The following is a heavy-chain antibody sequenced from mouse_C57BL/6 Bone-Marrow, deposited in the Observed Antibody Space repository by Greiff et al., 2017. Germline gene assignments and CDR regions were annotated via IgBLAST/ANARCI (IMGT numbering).Heavy chain of an antibody. J-gene: IGHJ1*03. CDR2: INPYNGDT. CDR1: GYSFTGYF. CDR3: ARAGYYGSSYPSYWYFDV. Sequence: VQLQQSGPELVKPGDSVKISCKASGYSFTGYFMNWVMQSHGKSLEWIGRINPYNGDTFYNQKFKGKATLTVDKSSSTALMELRSLTSEDSAVYYCARAGYYGSSYPSYWYFDVWGTGTTVTVSS. V-gene: IGHV1-20*01. D-gene: IGHD1-1*01.